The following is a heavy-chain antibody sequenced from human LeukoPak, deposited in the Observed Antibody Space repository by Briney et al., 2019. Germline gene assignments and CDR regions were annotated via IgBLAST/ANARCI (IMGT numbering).Heavy chain of an antibody. CDR3: ARFPPSNYRFGG. CDR1: GGTFSSYA. D-gene: IGHD4-11*01. Sequence: GASVKVSCKASGGTFSSYAISWVRQAPGQGLEWMGGIIPIFGTANYAQKFQGRVTITADKSTSTAYMELSSLRSEDTAVYYCARFPPSNYRFGGWGQGTLVTVSS. CDR2: IIPIFGTA. J-gene: IGHJ4*02. V-gene: IGHV1-69*06.